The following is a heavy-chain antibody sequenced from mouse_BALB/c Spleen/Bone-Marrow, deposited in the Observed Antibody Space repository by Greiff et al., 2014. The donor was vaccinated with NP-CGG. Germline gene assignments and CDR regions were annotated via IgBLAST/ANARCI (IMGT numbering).Heavy chain of an antibody. Sequence: SGADLVKPGASVMLSCTTSGFNIKDTFMHWVKQRPEQGLEWIGRIDPASGNTKYDPKFQGKATITADTSSNKVSLQLSGLTSEDTAVYYCAHDAPFTYWGQGTLVTVSA. CDR3: AHDAPFTY. V-gene: IGHV14-3*02. J-gene: IGHJ3*01. CDR1: GFNIKDTF. D-gene: IGHD2-3*01. CDR2: IDPASGNT.